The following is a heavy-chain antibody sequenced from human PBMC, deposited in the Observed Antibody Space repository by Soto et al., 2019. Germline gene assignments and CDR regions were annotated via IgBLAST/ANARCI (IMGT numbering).Heavy chain of an antibody. Sequence: GGSLRLSCAASGFTFSSYAMHWVRQAPGKGLEWVAVISYDGSNKYYADSVKGRFTISRDNSKNTLYLQMNSLRAEDTAVYYCASDSSSWYWGRYYYYGMDVWGQGTTVTVSS. J-gene: IGHJ6*02. D-gene: IGHD6-13*01. V-gene: IGHV3-30-3*01. CDR2: ISYDGSNK. CDR3: ASDSSSWYWGRYYYYGMDV. CDR1: GFTFSSYA.